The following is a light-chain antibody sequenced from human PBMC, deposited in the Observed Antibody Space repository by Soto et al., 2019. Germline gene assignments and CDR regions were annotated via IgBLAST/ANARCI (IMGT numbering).Light chain of an antibody. CDR3: KQYADSPIA. Sequence: ETLFTQSPATLSLSPGERATLCCMASQSVSSSLAWYQHTPGLAPRLLTVDASDRAPGSPARFSCSWSGTDFPLTIRSLEPEDFAVHFWKQYADSPIAYGSGTRLEI. CDR2: DAS. V-gene: IGKV3-11*01. J-gene: IGKJ5*01. CDR1: QSVSSS.